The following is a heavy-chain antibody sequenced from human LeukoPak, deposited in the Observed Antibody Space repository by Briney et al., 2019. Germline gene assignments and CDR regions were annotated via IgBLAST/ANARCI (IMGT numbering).Heavy chain of an antibody. Sequence: ASVKVSCKASGYTFTNFGITWVRQAPGQGLEWMGWITTYNGNTNYAQRLQGRVTMTTDTSTNTAYMELRSLRSDDTAVYYCARDSSSWLYYYYGMDVWGQGTTVTVSS. D-gene: IGHD6-13*01. J-gene: IGHJ6*02. CDR1: GYTFTNFG. V-gene: IGHV1-18*01. CDR2: ITTYNGNT. CDR3: ARDSSSWLYYYYGMDV.